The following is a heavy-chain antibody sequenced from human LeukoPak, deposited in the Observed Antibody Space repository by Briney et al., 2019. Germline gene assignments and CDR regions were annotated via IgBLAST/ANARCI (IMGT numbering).Heavy chain of an antibody. D-gene: IGHD6-19*01. CDR3: ARSRAVIAVASNYMDV. Sequence: ASVKVSCKASGYTFTSYGISWVRQAPGQGLEWMGWISAYNGNTNYAQKLQGRVTMTTDTSTSTAYMELRSLRSDDTAVYYCARSRAVIAVASNYMDVWGKGTTVTISS. CDR1: GYTFTSYG. V-gene: IGHV1-18*01. CDR2: ISAYNGNT. J-gene: IGHJ6*03.